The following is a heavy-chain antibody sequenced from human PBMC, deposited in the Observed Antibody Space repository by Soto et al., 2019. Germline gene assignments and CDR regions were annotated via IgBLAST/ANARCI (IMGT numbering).Heavy chain of an antibody. V-gene: IGHV1-18*01. J-gene: IGHJ4*02. Sequence: ASVKVSCKASGYTFTSYGISWVRQAPGQGLEWMGWISAYNGNTNYAQKLQGRVTMTTDTSTSTAYMELRSLRSDDTAVYYCARDSDSGSYFLFHYWGQGTLVTVSS. CDR1: GYTFTSYG. CDR2: ISAYNGNT. D-gene: IGHD1-26*01. CDR3: ARDSDSGSYFLFHY.